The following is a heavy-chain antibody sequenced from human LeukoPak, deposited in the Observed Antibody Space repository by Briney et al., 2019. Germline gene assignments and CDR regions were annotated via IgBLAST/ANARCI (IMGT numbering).Heavy chain of an antibody. Sequence: GGSLRLSCAASGFAVSDNYMNWVRQAPGKGLEWVSIIYSGGNTYYADSVKGRFTISRDNAKNSLYLQMNSLRAEDTAVYYCARDWHGGYSSSRYLFDYWGQGTLVTVSS. CDR2: IYSGGNT. CDR3: ARDWHGGYSSSRYLFDY. CDR1: GFAVSDNY. J-gene: IGHJ4*02. V-gene: IGHV3-53*01. D-gene: IGHD6-13*01.